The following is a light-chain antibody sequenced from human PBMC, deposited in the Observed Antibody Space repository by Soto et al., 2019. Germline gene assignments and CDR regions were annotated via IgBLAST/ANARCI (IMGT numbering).Light chain of an antibody. V-gene: IGKV3-20*01. CDR2: GAS. Sequence: EIVLTQSPGTLSLSPGERATLSCRASQSISSSLAWYRQKPGQAPGLLIYGASSRATGIPDRFSGSGSGTDFTLTISRLEPEDFAVYYCQQYGTSPYTFGQGTKLEIK. CDR3: QQYGTSPYT. CDR1: QSISSS. J-gene: IGKJ2*01.